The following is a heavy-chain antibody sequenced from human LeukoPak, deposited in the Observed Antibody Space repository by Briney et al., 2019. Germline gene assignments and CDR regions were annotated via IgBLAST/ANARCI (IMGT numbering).Heavy chain of an antibody. Sequence: PGGSLRLSCAASGFTVSSNYMSWVRQAPGKGLEWVSVIYSGGSTYYADSVKGRFTISRDNSKNTLYLQMNSLRAEDTAVYYCAKSLTAMVRGYFDYWGQGTLVTVSS. D-gene: IGHD5-18*01. V-gene: IGHV3-53*01. CDR1: GFTVSSNY. CDR2: IYSGGST. J-gene: IGHJ4*02. CDR3: AKSLTAMVRGYFDY.